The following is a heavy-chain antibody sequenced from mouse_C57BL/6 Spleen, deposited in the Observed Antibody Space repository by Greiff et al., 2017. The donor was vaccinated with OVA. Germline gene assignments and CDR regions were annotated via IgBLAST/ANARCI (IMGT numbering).Heavy chain of an antibody. CDR2: ISSGSSTI. V-gene: IGHV5-17*01. Sequence: EVKVVESGGGLVKPGGSLKLSCAASGFTFSDYGMHWVRQAPEKGLEWVAYISSGSSTIYYADTVKGRFTISRDNAKNTLFLQMTSLRSEDTAMYYCASGLLYFDYWGQGTTLTVSS. CDR3: ASGLLYFDY. D-gene: IGHD3-1*01. J-gene: IGHJ2*01. CDR1: GFTFSDYG.